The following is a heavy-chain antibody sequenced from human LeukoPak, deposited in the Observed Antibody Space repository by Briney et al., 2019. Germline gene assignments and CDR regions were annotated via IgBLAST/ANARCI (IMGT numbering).Heavy chain of an antibody. J-gene: IGHJ4*02. CDR1: GYTFTSYG. CDR2: ISAYNGNT. V-gene: IGHV1-18*01. CDR3: GRYRLAGGNRDSRF. Sequence: ASVKVSCKASGYTFTSYGISWVRQAPGQGLEWMGWISAYNGNTNYAQKLQGRVTMTTDTSTSTAYMELRSLRSDDTAVYYCGRYRLAGGNRDSRFWGQGTLVTVSS. D-gene: IGHD4-23*01.